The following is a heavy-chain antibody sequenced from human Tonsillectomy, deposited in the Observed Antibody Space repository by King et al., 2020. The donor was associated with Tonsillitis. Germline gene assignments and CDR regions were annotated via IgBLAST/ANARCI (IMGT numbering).Heavy chain of an antibody. V-gene: IGHV3-30*18. Sequence: QLVQSGGGVVQPGRSLRLSCAASGFTFSSYGMHCVRQAPGKGLVWGAVIAYDGSNKYYADSVKGRFTISRDNSKNTLYLQMNSMRAEDTAVYYCAKDWNQYYYDSSGLFDYWGQGTLVTVSS. D-gene: IGHD3-22*01. CDR3: AKDWNQYYYDSSGLFDY. CDR2: IAYDGSNK. J-gene: IGHJ4*02. CDR1: GFTFSSYG.